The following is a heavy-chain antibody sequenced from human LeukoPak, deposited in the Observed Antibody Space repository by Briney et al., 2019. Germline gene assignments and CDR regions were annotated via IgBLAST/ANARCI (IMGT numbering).Heavy chain of an antibody. D-gene: IGHD1-26*01. Sequence: GPVKVSCKASGYTFTGYYMHWVRQAPGQGLEWMRRINPNSGGTNYAQKFQGRVTMTRDTSISTAYLELSGLRTDDTAVYYCARGGSGSYLFDYWGQGTLVTVSS. J-gene: IGHJ4*02. V-gene: IGHV1-2*06. CDR3: ARGGSGSYLFDY. CDR2: INPNSGGT. CDR1: GYTFTGYY.